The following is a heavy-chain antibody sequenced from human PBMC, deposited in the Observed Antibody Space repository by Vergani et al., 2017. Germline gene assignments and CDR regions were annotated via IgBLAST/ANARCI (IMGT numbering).Heavy chain of an antibody. CDR2: IYPGDSDT. Sequence: EVQLVQSGAEVKKPGESLKISCKASGYSFSNYWIGWVRQMPGKGLEWMGIIYPGDSDTRYSPSFQGQVIISADKSLSIAYLQWNSLKASDTAIYYCARPLRDDRPDAFDIWGPGTMVTVS. D-gene: IGHD3-10*01. J-gene: IGHJ3*02. CDR3: ARPLRDDRPDAFDI. CDR1: GYSFSNYW. V-gene: IGHV5-51*03.